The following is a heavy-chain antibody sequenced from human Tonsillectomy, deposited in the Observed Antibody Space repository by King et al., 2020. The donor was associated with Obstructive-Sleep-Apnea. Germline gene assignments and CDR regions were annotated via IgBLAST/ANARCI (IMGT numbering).Heavy chain of an antibody. CDR2: IYHSGGT. J-gene: IGHJ4*02. D-gene: IGHD4/OR15-4a*01. CDR1: GGSISNSNW. CDR3: ARVFPGADCFDY. V-gene: IGHV4-4*02. Sequence: VQLQESGPGLVKPSGTLSLTCAVSGGSISNSNWWSWVRQPPGKGLGRIGEIYHSGGTKYNPYLKIRVTISVDKSRNQFSLKLSSVTAADTALYYCARVFPGADCFDYWGQGTLVTVSS.